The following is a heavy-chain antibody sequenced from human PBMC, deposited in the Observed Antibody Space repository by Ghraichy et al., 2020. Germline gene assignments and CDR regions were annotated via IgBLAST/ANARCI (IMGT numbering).Heavy chain of an antibody. CDR1: GGTFSSYA. CDR2: IIPIFGTA. Sequence: SVKVSCKASGGTFSSYAISWVRQAPGQGLEWMGGIIPIFGTANYAQKFQGRVTITADESTSTAYMELSSLRSEDTAVYYCARAFTTPYSSSWFDDAFDIWGQGTMVTVSS. J-gene: IGHJ3*02. V-gene: IGHV1-69*13. D-gene: IGHD6-13*01. CDR3: ARAFTTPYSSSWFDDAFDI.